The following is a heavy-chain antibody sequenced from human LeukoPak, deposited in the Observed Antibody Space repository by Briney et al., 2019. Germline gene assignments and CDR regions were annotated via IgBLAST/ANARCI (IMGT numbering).Heavy chain of an antibody. Sequence: SETLSLTCTVSNGSISSDTYFWSWIRQPAGKGLDRIGRMSSSGISTYSPSLKSPVTISIDTSRNQFSMNMNSVTAADTAVYYCAKGAGPPWFDPWGQGTLVTVSS. J-gene: IGHJ5*02. CDR1: NGSISSDTYF. V-gene: IGHV4-61*02. CDR3: AKGAGPPWFDP. CDR2: MSSSGIS. D-gene: IGHD6-19*01.